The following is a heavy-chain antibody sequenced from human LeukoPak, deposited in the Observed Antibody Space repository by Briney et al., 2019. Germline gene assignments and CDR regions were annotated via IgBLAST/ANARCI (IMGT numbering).Heavy chain of an antibody. CDR2: IYYSGST. CDR3: ARVGEGYDSSGYYYSNGMDV. CDR1: GGSISSVGYY. J-gene: IGHJ6*02. V-gene: IGHV4-31*03. Sequence: TSETPSLTCTVSGGSISSVGYYWSWIRQHPGKGLEWIGYIYYSGSTYYNPSLKSRVTISVDTSKNQFSLKLSSVTAADTAVYYCARVGEGYDSSGYYYSNGMDVWGQGTTVTVSS. D-gene: IGHD3-22*01.